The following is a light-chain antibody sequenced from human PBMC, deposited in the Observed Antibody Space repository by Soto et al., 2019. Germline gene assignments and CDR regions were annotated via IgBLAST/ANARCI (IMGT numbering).Light chain of an antibody. CDR1: QSISSW. V-gene: IGKV1-5*03. Sequence: DIQMTQSPSTLSASVGDRVTITCRASQSISSWLAWYQQKPGKAPKLLIYKASSLESGVPSRFSGSGSGTEFTLTISSLQHDDFATYYCQQYNSHWTFGQGTKVEIK. CDR3: QQYNSHWT. CDR2: KAS. J-gene: IGKJ1*01.